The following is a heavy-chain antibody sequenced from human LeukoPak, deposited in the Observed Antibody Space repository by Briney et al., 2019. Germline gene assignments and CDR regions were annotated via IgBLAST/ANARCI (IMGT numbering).Heavy chain of an antibody. D-gene: IGHD3-3*01. CDR3: ASWAGNTQSDSWSGPFDY. V-gene: IGHV3-48*03. CDR2: ISDSGRTT. Sequence: GGSLRLSCAVSGLTFSNFKMNWVRQAPGKGLEWVSYISDSGRTTFYADSVKGRFTVSRDNAKNSLYLQMSSLRVEDTAVYYCASWAGNTQSDSWSGPFDYWGQGTLVTVSS. CDR1: GLTFSNFK. J-gene: IGHJ4*02.